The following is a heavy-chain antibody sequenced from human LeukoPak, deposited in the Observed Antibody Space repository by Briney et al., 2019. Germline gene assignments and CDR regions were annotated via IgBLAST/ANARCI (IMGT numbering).Heavy chain of an antibody. V-gene: IGHV4-59*01. J-gene: IGHJ6*03. Sequence: PSEALSLTCTVSGGSISSYYWSWIRQPPGKGLEWIGYIYYSGSTNYNPSLKSRVTISVDTSKNQFSLKLISVTAADTAVYYCARQIAARDAFYYYYMDVWGQGTLVTVSS. CDR2: IYYSGST. CDR3: ARQIAARDAFYYYYMDV. D-gene: IGHD6-6*01. CDR1: GGSISSYY.